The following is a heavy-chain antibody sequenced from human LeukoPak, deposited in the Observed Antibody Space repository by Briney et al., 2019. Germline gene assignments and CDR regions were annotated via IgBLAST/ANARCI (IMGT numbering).Heavy chain of an antibody. Sequence: GASLRLSCAASGFTFSSYAMSWVRQAPGKGLEWVSTISGNADNTYYADSVKGRFTISRDNSRNTLYLQMNSLRAEDTAVYFCAKVWVECFLFHFFDTWGQGTLVTVSS. CDR1: GFTFSSYA. J-gene: IGHJ4*02. V-gene: IGHV3-23*01. CDR2: ISGNADNT. CDR3: AKVWVECFLFHFFDT. D-gene: IGHD3-3*01.